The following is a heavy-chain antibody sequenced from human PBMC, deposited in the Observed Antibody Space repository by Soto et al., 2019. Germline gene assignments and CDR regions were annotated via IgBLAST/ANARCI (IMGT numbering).Heavy chain of an antibody. Sequence: EVQLVESGGGLVKPGGSLRLSCAASGFTFSSYSMNWVRQAPGKGLEWVSSISSSSSYIYYGDSVKGRFTISRDNAKNSLYLQMNSRRAEDSAFYYCARDTRYCSSTSCYHWFDPWGQGTLVAVSS. CDR3: ARDTRYCSSTSCYHWFDP. CDR2: ISSSSSYI. J-gene: IGHJ5*02. V-gene: IGHV3-21*04. D-gene: IGHD2-2*01. CDR1: GFTFSSYS.